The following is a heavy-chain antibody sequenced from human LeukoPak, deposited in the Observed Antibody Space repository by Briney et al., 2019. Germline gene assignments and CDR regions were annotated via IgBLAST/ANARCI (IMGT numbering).Heavy chain of an antibody. J-gene: IGHJ4*02. D-gene: IGHD5-18*01. V-gene: IGHV4-34*01. CDR2: INHSGST. Sequence: SETLSLTCAVYGGSFSGYYWSWIRQPPGKGLEWIGEINHSGSTNYNPSLKSRVTISVDTSKNQFSLKLSSVTAADTAVYYCARVRGYSYGYSIFDYWGQGTLVTVSS. CDR1: GGSFSGYY. CDR3: ARVRGYSYGYSIFDY.